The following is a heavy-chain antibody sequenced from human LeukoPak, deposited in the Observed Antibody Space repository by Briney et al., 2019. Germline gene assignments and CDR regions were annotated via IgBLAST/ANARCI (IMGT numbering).Heavy chain of an antibody. Sequence: PSETLSLTCSVSGASISSYYWSWIRQPPGKRLEWIGYIYYSGSTNYNPSLKSRVTISVDTSKNQFSLKLSSVTAADTAVYYCARVVPYDFWSGYYDYWGQGTLVTVSS. CDR2: IYYSGST. CDR1: GASISSYY. V-gene: IGHV4-59*01. J-gene: IGHJ4*02. D-gene: IGHD3-3*01. CDR3: ARVVPYDFWSGYYDY.